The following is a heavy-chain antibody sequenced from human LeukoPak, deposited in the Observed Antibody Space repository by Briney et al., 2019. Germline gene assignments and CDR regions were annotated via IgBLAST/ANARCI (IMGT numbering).Heavy chain of an antibody. CDR2: ISSSGSTI. CDR3: ANPTGGY. V-gene: IGHV3-11*01. J-gene: IGHJ4*02. Sequence: LSLTCAVYGGSFSGYYWSWIRQAPGKGLEWVSYISSSGSTIYYADSVKGRFTTSRDNAKNSLYLQMNSLRAEDTAVYYCANPTGGYWGQGTLVTVSS. CDR1: GGSFSGYY.